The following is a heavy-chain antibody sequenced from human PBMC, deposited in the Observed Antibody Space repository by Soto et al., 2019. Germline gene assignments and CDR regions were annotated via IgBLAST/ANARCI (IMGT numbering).Heavy chain of an antibody. CDR2: INAGNGNT. J-gene: IGHJ5*02. CDR3: ARGIKYGAYSRWFDP. Sequence: GASVKVSCKASGYTFTSYAMHWVRQAPGQRLEWMGWINAGNGNTKYSQKFQGRVTITRDTSASTAYMELSSLRSEDTAVYFCARGIKYGAYSRWFDPWGQGTLVTVS. CDR1: GYTFTSYA. D-gene: IGHD4-17*01. V-gene: IGHV1-3*01.